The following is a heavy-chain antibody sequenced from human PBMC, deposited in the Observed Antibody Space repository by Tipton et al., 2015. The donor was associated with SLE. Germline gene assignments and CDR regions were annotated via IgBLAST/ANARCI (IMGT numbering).Heavy chain of an antibody. Sequence: TLRLSCAVYGGSFSGYYWSWIRQPPGKGLEWIGEINHSGSTNYNPSLKSRVTISINTSKNQFSLNLSSVTAADTAVYYCARDPAARRGMDVWGQGTTVTVSS. CDR2: INHSGST. CDR3: ARDPAARRGMDV. CDR1: GGSFSGYY. J-gene: IGHJ6*02. V-gene: IGHV4-34*01. D-gene: IGHD6-6*01.